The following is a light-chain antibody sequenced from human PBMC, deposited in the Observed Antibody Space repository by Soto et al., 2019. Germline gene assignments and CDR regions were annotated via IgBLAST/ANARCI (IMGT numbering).Light chain of an antibody. J-gene: IGKJ4*01. CDR3: QQRNNWPGS. Sequence: EMVLTQTPGTLSLSPGESATLSCSASQSLSHFLVWYQQKAGQAPRLLIADASKRATGTPARFSGSGAGTDFTLTSSSLEPEDSAVYFCQQRNNWPGSFGGGTKVDIK. CDR1: QSLSHF. CDR2: DAS. V-gene: IGKV3-11*01.